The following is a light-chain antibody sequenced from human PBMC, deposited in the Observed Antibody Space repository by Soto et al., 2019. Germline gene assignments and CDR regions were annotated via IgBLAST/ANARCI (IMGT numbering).Light chain of an antibody. CDR1: SSDVGGYNY. CDR2: EVS. V-gene: IGLV2-14*01. Sequence: QSVLTQPPSASGSPGQSVTISCTGTSSDVGGYNYVSWYQQHPGKAPKLMIYEVSYRPSGVSNRFSASKSGNTASLTISGLQAEDEADYYCSSYTSSSTLVFGGGTKLTVL. J-gene: IGLJ2*01. CDR3: SSYTSSSTLV.